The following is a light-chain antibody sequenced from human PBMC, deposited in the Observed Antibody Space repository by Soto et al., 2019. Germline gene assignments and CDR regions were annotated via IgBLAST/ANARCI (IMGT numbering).Light chain of an antibody. Sequence: DIVMAQSPDSLAVSLGERATINCKSSQTVLYSYNNNNYLAWYQQKPRQPPKLLIYWASARASGVPDRFSGSGSGTDFTLTISSLQADDVAIYYCQQYYSTPWTFGPGTKVEIK. CDR2: WAS. CDR1: QTVLYSYNNNNY. CDR3: QQYYSTPWT. V-gene: IGKV4-1*01. J-gene: IGKJ1*01.